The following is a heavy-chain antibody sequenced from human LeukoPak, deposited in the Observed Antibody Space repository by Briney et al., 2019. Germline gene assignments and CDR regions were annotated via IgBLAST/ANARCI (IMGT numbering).Heavy chain of an antibody. CDR2: ISSSGSII. J-gene: IGHJ4*02. Sequence: PGGSLRLSCAASGFIFSTYSMNWVRQAPGKGLEWVSYISSSGSIIHYADSVRGRFTISRDNAKNSLYLQMSSLRAEDTAVYYCAKHSTAWYGGYWGQGTLVTVSS. CDR1: GFIFSTYS. D-gene: IGHD6-19*01. CDR3: AKHSTAWYGGY. V-gene: IGHV3-48*01.